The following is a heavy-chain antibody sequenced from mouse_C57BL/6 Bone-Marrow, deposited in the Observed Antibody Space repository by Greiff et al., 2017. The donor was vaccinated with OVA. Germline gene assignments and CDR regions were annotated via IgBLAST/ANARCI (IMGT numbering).Heavy chain of an antibody. D-gene: IGHD2-1*01. V-gene: IGHV14-4*01. CDR2: IDPENGDT. J-gene: IGHJ2*01. Sequence: VQLQQSGAELVRPGASVKLSCTASGFNIKDYYMHWVKQRPEQGLEWIGWIDPENGDTEYASKFQGKATLTADTSSNTADLQLSSLTSEDTAVYYCTSPFYDGNYFDYWGQGTTLTVSS. CDR1: GFNIKDYY. CDR3: TSPFYDGNYFDY.